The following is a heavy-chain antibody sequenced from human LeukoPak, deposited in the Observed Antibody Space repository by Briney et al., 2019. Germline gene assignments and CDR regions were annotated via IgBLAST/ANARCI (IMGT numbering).Heavy chain of an antibody. CDR1: GITFSNYF. Sequence: GGSLRLSCAASGITFSNYFMSWVRQAPGKGLEWVSAIGPSGGNTYYADSVKGRFTISRDNSKNTLYLQMTSLRAEETAVYYCAKDSKMSYYGSGSHYDYWGQGTRVTVSS. CDR3: AKDSKMSYYGSGSHYDY. V-gene: IGHV3-23*01. D-gene: IGHD3-10*01. CDR2: IGPSGGNT. J-gene: IGHJ4*02.